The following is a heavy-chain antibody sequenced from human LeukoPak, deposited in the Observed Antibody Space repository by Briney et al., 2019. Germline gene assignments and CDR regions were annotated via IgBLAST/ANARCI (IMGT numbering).Heavy chain of an antibody. CDR1: GFTFRAHG. J-gene: IGHJ4*02. D-gene: IGHD1-26*01. Sequence: GGSLRLSCAASGFTFRAHGMNWVRQAPGKGLEWVSGISGSGGSRFYTDSVKGRFTISRDNSKNTLYLQMNSLRAEDTAVYYCAKLREWELPDLFDYWGQGTLVTVSS. CDR3: AKLREWELPDLFDY. CDR2: ISGSGGSR. V-gene: IGHV3-23*01.